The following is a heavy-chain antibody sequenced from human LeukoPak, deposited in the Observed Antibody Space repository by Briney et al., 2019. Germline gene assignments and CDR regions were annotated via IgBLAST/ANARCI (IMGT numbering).Heavy chain of an antibody. Sequence: PSETLSLTCTVSGYSISSGYYWGWIRQPPGKGLEWIGSIYHSGSTYYNPSLKSRVTISVDTSKNQFSLKLSSVTAADTAVYYCARLMYYYDSSGNWFDPWGQGTLVTVSS. CDR3: ARLMYYYDSSGNWFDP. CDR2: IYHSGST. D-gene: IGHD3-22*01. CDR1: GYSISSGYY. V-gene: IGHV4-38-2*02. J-gene: IGHJ5*02.